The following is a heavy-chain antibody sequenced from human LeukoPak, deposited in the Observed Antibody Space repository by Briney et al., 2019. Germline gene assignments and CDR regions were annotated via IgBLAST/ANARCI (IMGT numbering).Heavy chain of an antibody. V-gene: IGHV4-59*01. D-gene: IGHD5-12*01. Sequence: SETLSLTCNASGDSTRSYYWSWIRQPPGKGLEWIGYIYYSGSTSYNPSLKSRVTISVDTSKKQFSLKLISVTAADTAVYYCARGGYSGYDFEYWGQGTLVTVSS. CDR2: IYYSGST. CDR1: GDSTRSYY. CDR3: ARGGYSGYDFEY. J-gene: IGHJ4*02.